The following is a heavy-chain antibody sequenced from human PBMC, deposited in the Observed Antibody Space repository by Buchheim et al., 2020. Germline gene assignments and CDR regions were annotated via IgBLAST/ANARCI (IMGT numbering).Heavy chain of an antibody. J-gene: IGHJ6*02. D-gene: IGHD3-10*01. V-gene: IGHV4-30-4*07. CDR1: GGSISSGGYS. CDR2: IYYSGSS. CDR3: ARGLHGSGSRYGMDV. Sequence: QVQLQESGPGLVKPSQTLSLTCAVSGGSISSGGYSWSWIRQPPGKGLEWIGYIYYSGSSYYNPSLKSRVTISVDTSKNQFSLKLSSVTAADTAVYYCARGLHGSGSRYGMDVWGQGTT.